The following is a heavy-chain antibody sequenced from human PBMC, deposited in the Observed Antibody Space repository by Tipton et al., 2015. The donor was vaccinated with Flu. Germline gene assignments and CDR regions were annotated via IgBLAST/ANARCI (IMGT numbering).Heavy chain of an antibody. V-gene: IGHV4-31*03. CDR3: AREGDYYDSSGPISLFYY. J-gene: IGHJ4*02. D-gene: IGHD3-22*01. Sequence: TLSLTCTVSGGSISSGGYYWSWIRQHPRKGLEWIGYIYYSGSTYYNPSLKSRVTISVDTSKNQFSLKLSSVTAADTAVYYCAREGDYYDSSGPISLFYYWGQGTLVTVSS. CDR2: IYYSGST. CDR1: GGSISSGGYY.